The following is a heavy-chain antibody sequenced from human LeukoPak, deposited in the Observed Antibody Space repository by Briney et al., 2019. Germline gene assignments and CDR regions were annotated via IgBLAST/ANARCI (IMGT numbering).Heavy chain of an antibody. V-gene: IGHV1-2*02. D-gene: IGHD3-22*01. J-gene: IGHJ4*02. CDR1: SYTFTGYY. CDR2: INPNSGGT. Sequence: ASVKVSCKSSSYTFTGYYMRWVRQAPGQGLEWMGWINPNSGGTNYAQKFQGRVTMTRDTSISTAYMELSRLRSDDTAVYYCARDGMDSYDSSGYYPIYYWGQGTLVTVSS. CDR3: ARDGMDSYDSSGYYPIYY.